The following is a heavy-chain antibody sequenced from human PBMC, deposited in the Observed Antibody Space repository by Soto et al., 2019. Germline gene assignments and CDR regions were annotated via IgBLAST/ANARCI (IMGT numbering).Heavy chain of an antibody. CDR3: ARGQGYYDFWSGYFAGAGWFDP. D-gene: IGHD3-3*01. V-gene: IGHV4-34*01. Sequence: SETLSLTCAVYGGSFSGYCWSWIRQPPGKGLEWIGEINHSGSTNYNPSLKSRVTISVDTSKNQFSLKLSSVTAADTAVYYCARGQGYYDFWSGYFAGAGWFDPWGQGTLVTVSS. J-gene: IGHJ5*02. CDR2: INHSGST. CDR1: GGSFSGYC.